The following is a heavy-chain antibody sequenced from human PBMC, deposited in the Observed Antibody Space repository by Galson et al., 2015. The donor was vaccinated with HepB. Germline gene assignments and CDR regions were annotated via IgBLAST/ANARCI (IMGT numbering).Heavy chain of an antibody. V-gene: IGHV3-21*01. Sequence: SLRLSCAASGFTFSSYSMNWVRQAPGKGLEWVSSISSSSSYIYYADSVKGRFTISRDNAKNSLYLQMNSLRAEDTAVYYCARDERYYYDSSGYYYDYWGQGTLVTVSS. J-gene: IGHJ4*02. CDR1: GFTFSSYS. D-gene: IGHD3-22*01. CDR2: ISSSSSYI. CDR3: ARDERYYYDSSGYYYDY.